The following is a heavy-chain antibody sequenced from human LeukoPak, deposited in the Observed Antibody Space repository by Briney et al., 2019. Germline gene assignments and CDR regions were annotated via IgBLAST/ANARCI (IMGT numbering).Heavy chain of an antibody. CDR2: IYPGDSEP. Sequence: GESLKISCQASGYSFTTHWIGWVRQMPGRGLEWLGIIYPGDSEPKYSPSFQGQVTMSDDRSTNTSYLQWISLKASDPAMYYCARRLYGGRSLVYFDHWGRGTQVTVSS. J-gene: IGHJ4*02. D-gene: IGHD4-23*01. CDR1: GYSFTTHW. CDR3: ARRLYGGRSLVYFDH. V-gene: IGHV5-51*01.